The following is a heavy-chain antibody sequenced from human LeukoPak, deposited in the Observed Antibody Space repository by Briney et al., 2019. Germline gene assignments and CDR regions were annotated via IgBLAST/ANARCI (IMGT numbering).Heavy chain of an antibody. CDR2: INPSGST. CDR1: GGSFSGYH. J-gene: IGHJ6*03. Sequence: SETLSLSCAVYGGSFSGYHWTWIRQSPGKGLEWIGDINPSGSTYYNPSLKSRLTISVDTSKNQFSLKLRSVTAADTAVYYCARGRHDITMIVVVMTSVSYYLDVWGKGTTVTVS. D-gene: IGHD3-22*01. CDR3: ARGRHDITMIVVVMTSVSYYLDV. V-gene: IGHV4-34*01.